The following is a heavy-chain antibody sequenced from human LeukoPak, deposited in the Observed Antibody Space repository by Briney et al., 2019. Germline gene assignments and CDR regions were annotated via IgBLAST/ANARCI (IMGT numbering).Heavy chain of an antibody. Sequence: GGSLRLSCAVSGFAFGSEAMSWVRQAPGKGLEWVSAISGSGGSTYYADSVKGRFTISRDNSKNTLYLQMNSLRAEDTAVYYCAKDYSGWYFDYWGQGTLVTVSS. CDR3: AKDYSGWYFDY. CDR1: GFAFGSEA. V-gene: IGHV3-23*01. J-gene: IGHJ4*02. D-gene: IGHD6-19*01. CDR2: ISGSGGST.